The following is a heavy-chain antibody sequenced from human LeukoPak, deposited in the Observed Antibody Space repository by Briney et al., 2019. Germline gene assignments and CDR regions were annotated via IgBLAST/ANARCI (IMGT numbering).Heavy chain of an antibody. Sequence: PGGSLRLSCAASGFTVSSNYMSWVRQAPGKGLEWVSVIYSGGSTYYADSVKGRFTISRDNSKNTLYLQMNSLRAEDTAVYYCARDLHGSSWYRWGQGTLVTVSS. CDR1: GFTVSSNY. V-gene: IGHV3-66*01. CDR2: IYSGGST. CDR3: ARDLHGSSWYR. J-gene: IGHJ4*02. D-gene: IGHD6-13*01.